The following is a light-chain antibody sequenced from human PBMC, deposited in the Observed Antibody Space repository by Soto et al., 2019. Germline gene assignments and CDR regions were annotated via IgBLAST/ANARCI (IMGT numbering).Light chain of an antibody. CDR1: QSVTANY. J-gene: IGKJ1*01. V-gene: IGKV3-20*01. CDR2: ATS. Sequence: EIALTQSPGTLSLSPGERATLSCRASQSVTANYLAWYQQKPGQAPRLLIYATSVGATGIPDRFSGSGSGTDFTLTIRRLEPDDSAVYYCLQYGIPLWTFGQGTKVEIK. CDR3: LQYGIPLWT.